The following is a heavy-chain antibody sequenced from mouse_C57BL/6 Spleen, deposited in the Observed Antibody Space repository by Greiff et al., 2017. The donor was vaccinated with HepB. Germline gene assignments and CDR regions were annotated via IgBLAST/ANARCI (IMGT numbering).Heavy chain of an antibody. CDR2: ISYDGSN. Sequence: EVKLQESGPGLVKPSQSLSLTCSVTGYSITSGYYWNWIRQFPGNKLEWMGYISYDGSNNYNPSLKNRISITRDTSKNQFFLKLNSVTTEDTATYYCARDATVEAMDYWGQGTSVTVSS. V-gene: IGHV3-6*01. CDR3: ARDATVEAMDY. D-gene: IGHD1-1*01. CDR1: GYSITSGYY. J-gene: IGHJ4*01.